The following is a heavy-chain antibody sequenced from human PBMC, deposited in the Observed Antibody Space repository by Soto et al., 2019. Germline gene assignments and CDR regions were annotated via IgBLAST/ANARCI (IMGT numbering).Heavy chain of an antibody. Sequence: QLQLQESGPGLVKPSETLSLTCTVSGGSISSSSYYWGWIRQPPGKGLEWIGSIYYSGSTYYNPSLKSRVTISVATCKNPFSLKLSSVTAADTAVYYCATQEVGGSYVYTFDPWGQGTLVTVSS. CDR1: GGSISSSSYY. D-gene: IGHD1-26*01. J-gene: IGHJ5*02. CDR2: IYYSGST. CDR3: ATQEVGGSYVYTFDP. V-gene: IGHV4-39*02.